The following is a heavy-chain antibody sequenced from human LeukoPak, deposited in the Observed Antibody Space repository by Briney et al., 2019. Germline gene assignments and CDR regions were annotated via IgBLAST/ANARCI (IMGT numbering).Heavy chain of an antibody. V-gene: IGHV1-69*06. Sequence: GASVKVSCKASGGTLCKYGISWLRQAPGQGLEWMGRIIPIFGPALYAPQFKGRVTITADTSTETAYVEVTSLISEDTAVYFCATDPHSDFWTGYYWDSWGQGTLVTVSS. CDR3: ATDPHSDFWTGYYWDS. J-gene: IGHJ4*02. D-gene: IGHD3/OR15-3a*01. CDR1: GGTLCKYG. CDR2: IIPIFGPA.